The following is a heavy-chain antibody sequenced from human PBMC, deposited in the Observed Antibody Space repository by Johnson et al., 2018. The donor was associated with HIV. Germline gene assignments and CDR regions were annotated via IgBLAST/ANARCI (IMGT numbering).Heavy chain of an antibody. Sequence: QVQLVESGGGLVKPGGSLRLSCAASGFTFSDYYMSWIRQAPGKGLEWVSYISNSGSTIDYADSVKGRFTISRDNSKNTLYLQMNSLRAEDTAVYYCAKDRGLSAFDIWGQGTMVTVSS. J-gene: IGHJ3*02. V-gene: IGHV3-11*04. CDR3: AKDRGLSAFDI. D-gene: IGHD3-10*01. CDR2: ISNSGSTI. CDR1: GFTFSDYY.